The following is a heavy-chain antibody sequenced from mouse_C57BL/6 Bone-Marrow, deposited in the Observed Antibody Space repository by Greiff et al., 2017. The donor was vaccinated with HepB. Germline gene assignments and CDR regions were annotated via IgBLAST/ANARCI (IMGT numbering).Heavy chain of an antibody. Sequence: EVKLMESGGGLVQPGGSLKLSCAASGFTFSDYYMYWVRQTPEKRLEWVAYISNGGGSTYYPDTVKGRFTISRDNAKNTLYLQMSRLKSEDTAMYYCARGSYREYYAMDYWGQGTAVTVSS. CDR3: ARGSYREYYAMDY. J-gene: IGHJ4*01. CDR1: GFTFSDYY. D-gene: IGHD2-12*01. CDR2: ISNGGGST. V-gene: IGHV5-12*01.